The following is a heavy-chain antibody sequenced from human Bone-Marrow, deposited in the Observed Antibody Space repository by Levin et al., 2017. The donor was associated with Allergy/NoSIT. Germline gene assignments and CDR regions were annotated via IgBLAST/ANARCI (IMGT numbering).Heavy chain of an antibody. D-gene: IGHD6-13*01. V-gene: IGHV4-31*03. CDR2: IYYSGTT. CDR1: SGSISSGHYY. J-gene: IGHJ5*02. CDR3: ARVRNAAGRGWFDP. Sequence: SETLSLTCTVSSGSISSGHYYWSWIRQHPGKGLEWIGHIYYSGTTYYNPSLQSRLSISVDTSKNQFSLKLSSVTAADTAVYYCARVRNAAGRGWFDPWGQGTLVTVSS.